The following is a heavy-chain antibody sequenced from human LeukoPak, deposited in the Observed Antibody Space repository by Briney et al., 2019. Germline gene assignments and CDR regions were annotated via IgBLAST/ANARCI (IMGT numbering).Heavy chain of an antibody. CDR2: ISWNSGSI. Sequence: GGSLRLSCAASGFTFDDYAMHWVRQAPGKDLEWVSGISWNSGSIGYADSVKGRFTISRDNAKNSLYLQMNSLRAEDTALYYCARIALAVAGGEGWFDPWGQGTLVTVSS. J-gene: IGHJ5*02. D-gene: IGHD6-19*01. CDR3: ARIALAVAGGEGWFDP. CDR1: GFTFDDYA. V-gene: IGHV3-9*01.